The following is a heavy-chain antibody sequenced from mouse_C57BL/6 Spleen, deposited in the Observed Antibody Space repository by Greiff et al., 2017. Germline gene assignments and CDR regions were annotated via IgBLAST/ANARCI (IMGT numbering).Heavy chain of an antibody. Sequence: VNVVESGPGLVAPSQSLSITCTVSGFSLTSYAISWVRQPPGKGLEWLGVIWTGGGTNYNSALKSRLSISKDNSKSQVILKMNSLQTDDTARYDCAREKLRMGAMDYWGQGTSVTVSS. J-gene: IGHJ4*01. CDR3: AREKLRMGAMDY. CDR2: IWTGGGT. D-gene: IGHD1-1*01. V-gene: IGHV2-9-1*01. CDR1: GFSLTSYA.